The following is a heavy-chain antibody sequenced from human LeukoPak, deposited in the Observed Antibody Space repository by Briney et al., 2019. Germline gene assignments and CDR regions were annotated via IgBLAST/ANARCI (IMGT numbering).Heavy chain of an antibody. Sequence: GESLKISCQASGYNFSTYWIAWVRQMPGKGLEWMGIIYPDDSDTRYSPSFQGQVTISADKSVRTAYLQWSSLKASDTAMYYCARPNITSYYDSRGYDAFDVWGQGTMVTVSS. D-gene: IGHD3-22*01. J-gene: IGHJ3*01. CDR2: IYPDDSDT. V-gene: IGHV5-51*01. CDR3: ARPNITSYYDSRGYDAFDV. CDR1: GYNFSTYW.